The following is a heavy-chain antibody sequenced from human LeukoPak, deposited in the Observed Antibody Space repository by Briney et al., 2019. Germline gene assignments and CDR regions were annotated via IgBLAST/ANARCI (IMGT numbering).Heavy chain of an antibody. D-gene: IGHD3-10*01. V-gene: IGHV3-30*03. CDR3: ARDRYGTGYGMDV. J-gene: IGHJ6*02. Sequence: PGGSLRLSCAASGFTFSSHGMHWVRQAPGKGLEWVAVISKDGSKKYYVDSVKGRLTISRDNSKNTLDLQMNSLRVEDTAVYYCARDRYGTGYGMDVWGQGTTVTVSS. CDR1: GFTFSSHG. CDR2: ISKDGSKK.